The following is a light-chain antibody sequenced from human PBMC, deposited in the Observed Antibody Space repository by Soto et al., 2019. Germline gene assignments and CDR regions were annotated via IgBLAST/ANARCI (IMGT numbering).Light chain of an antibody. Sequence: DIRMTQSPSTLSASVGYRFTMTCRASQSFTGWLAWYQQKPGKAPKLLIYHASTLQSGVPSRFSGSGSGTEFTLTISSLQPDDFATYYCQQHNSFPTFGQGTTVDIK. J-gene: IGKJ1*01. CDR3: QQHNSFPT. CDR2: HAS. CDR1: QSFTGW. V-gene: IGKV1-5*01.